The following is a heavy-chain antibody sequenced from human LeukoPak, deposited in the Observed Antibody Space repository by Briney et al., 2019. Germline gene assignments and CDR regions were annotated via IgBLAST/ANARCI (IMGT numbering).Heavy chain of an antibody. CDR3: AKDLSRAVAADWFDP. D-gene: IGHD6-19*01. Sequence: GGSLRLSCAASGFTFSNYDMNWVRQAPGKGLEWVSSISDSGGSTYYADSVEGRFTISRDNSKNTLYLQMTNLRAADTAVYYCAKDLSRAVAADWFDPWDQGSLVTVSS. V-gene: IGHV3-23*01. CDR2: ISDSGGST. J-gene: IGHJ5*02. CDR1: GFTFSNYD.